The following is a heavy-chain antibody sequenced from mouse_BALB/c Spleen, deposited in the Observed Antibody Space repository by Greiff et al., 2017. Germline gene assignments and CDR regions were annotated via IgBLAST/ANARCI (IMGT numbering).Heavy chain of an antibody. J-gene: IGHJ4*01. CDR2: ISYDGSN. CDR3: ARGIYYDYVYYAMDY. V-gene: IGHV3-6*02. D-gene: IGHD2-4*01. Sequence: EVQLQESGPGLVKPSQSLSLTCSVTGYSITSGYYWTWIRQFPGNKLEWMGYISYDGSNNYNPSLKNRISITRDTSKNQFFLKLNSVTTEDTATYYCARGIYYDYVYYAMDYWGQGTSVTVSS. CDR1: GYSITSGYY.